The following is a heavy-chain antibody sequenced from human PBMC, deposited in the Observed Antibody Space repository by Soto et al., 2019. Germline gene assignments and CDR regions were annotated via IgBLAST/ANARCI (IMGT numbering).Heavy chain of an antibody. D-gene: IGHD1-20*01. CDR1: GGTFSTSA. V-gene: IGHV1-69*12. J-gene: IGHJ6*02. CDR2: IMPVFATP. CDR3: ARYKDRQQLGRNYYYILDV. Sequence: QVQLMQSGAEVKKPGSSVKVSCKASGGTFSTSAISWVRQAPGEGLEWVGGIMPVFATPDYAQKFQGRVTISADESTTTAYLELTSLTTDETAVYYRARYKDRQQLGRNYYYILDVWGPGPAITVSS.